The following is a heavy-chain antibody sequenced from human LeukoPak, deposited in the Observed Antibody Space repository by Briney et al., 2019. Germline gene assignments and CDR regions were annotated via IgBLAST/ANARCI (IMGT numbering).Heavy chain of an antibody. D-gene: IGHD1-26*01. V-gene: IGHV1-69*13. Sequence: ASVKVSCKASGDSFSGYAISWVRQAPGQGLEWMGGIIPIFGTANYAQKFQGRVTITADESTSTAYMDLSSLRSEDTAVYFCARGLLAGDTPSPFDYWGXGTLVSVSS. J-gene: IGHJ4*01. CDR1: GDSFSGYA. CDR3: ARGLLAGDTPSPFDY. CDR2: IIPIFGTA.